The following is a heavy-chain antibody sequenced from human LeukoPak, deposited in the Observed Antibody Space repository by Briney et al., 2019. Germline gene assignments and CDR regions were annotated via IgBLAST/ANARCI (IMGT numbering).Heavy chain of an antibody. CDR2: INHSGST. CDR1: GGSISIYY. V-gene: IGHV4-34*01. J-gene: IGHJ4*02. D-gene: IGHD5-18*01. Sequence: SSETLSLTCTVSGGSISIYYWNWIRQPPGKGLEWIGEINHSGSTNYNPSLKSRVTISVDTSKNQFSLKLSSVTAADTAVYYCASWTWIQLYWGQGTLVTVSS. CDR3: ASWTWIQLY.